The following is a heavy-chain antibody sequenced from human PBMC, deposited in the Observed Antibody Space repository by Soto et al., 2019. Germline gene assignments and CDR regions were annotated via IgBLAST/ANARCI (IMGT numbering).Heavy chain of an antibody. V-gene: IGHV3-53*01. CDR2: LYSGGST. CDR3: ARDEYSDY. CDR1: GFTVRDSY. J-gene: IGHJ4*02. Sequence: GGSLRLSCAVSGFTVRDSYMTWVRQAPGKGLEWVSVLYSGGSTYYADSVKGRFTISRDNSKNTLYLQMNSLRAEDTAVYYCARDEYSDYWGQGTLVTVSS.